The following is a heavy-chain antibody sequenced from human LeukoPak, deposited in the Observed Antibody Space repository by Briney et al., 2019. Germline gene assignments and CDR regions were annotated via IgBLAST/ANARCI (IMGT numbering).Heavy chain of an antibody. Sequence: PSETLSFTCTVSGGSISSYYWSWIRQPAGKGLEWIGRIYTSGNTNYNPSLKSRVTMSVDTSKNQFSLKLGSVTAADTAVYYCARDRVTRDLDTFDIWGQGTMVTVSS. V-gene: IGHV4-4*07. D-gene: IGHD1-14*01. CDR2: IYTSGNT. CDR1: GGSISSYY. J-gene: IGHJ3*02. CDR3: ARDRVTRDLDTFDI.